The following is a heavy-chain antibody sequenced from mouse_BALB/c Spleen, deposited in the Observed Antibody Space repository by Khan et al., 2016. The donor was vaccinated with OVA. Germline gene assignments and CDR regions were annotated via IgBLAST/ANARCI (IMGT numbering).Heavy chain of an antibody. V-gene: IGHV1-7*01. CDR1: GYTFTSYW. J-gene: IGHJ2*01. CDR3: ARDRIDY. CDR2: INPTSGYT. Sequence: QVQLQQSGAELAKPGASVKMSCKASGYTFTSYWMHWIKQRPGQGLEWIGYINPTSGYTDYNQKFKDQATLTADKSSSTAYMQQNSLTSDDSAVYYCARDRIDYWGQGTTLTVSS.